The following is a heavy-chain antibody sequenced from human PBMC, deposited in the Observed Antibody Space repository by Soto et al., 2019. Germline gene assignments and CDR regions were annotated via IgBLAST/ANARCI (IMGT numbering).Heavy chain of an antibody. D-gene: IGHD6-19*01. V-gene: IGHV3-33*01. CDR2: IWYDGSNK. J-gene: IGHJ4*02. CDR3: ARGDIAVGYYFDY. CDR1: GFTFSSYG. Sequence: QVQLVESGGGVVQPGRSLRLSCAASGFTFSSYGMHWVRQAPGKGLEWVAVIWYDGSNKYYADSVKGRFTISRDNSKNTLYLQMNSLRAEDTAVYYCARGDIAVGYYFDYWGQGPLVTVSS.